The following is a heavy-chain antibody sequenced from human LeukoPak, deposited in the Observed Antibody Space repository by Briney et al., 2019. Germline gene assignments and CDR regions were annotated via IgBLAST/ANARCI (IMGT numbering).Heavy chain of an antibody. J-gene: IGHJ6*02. Sequence: ASVKVSCKASGYTFTSYGIIWVRQAPGQGLEWMGWISTNNGNTNYAQKLQGRVTMTTDTSTSTAYLELSSLRSEDTAVYYCARDVYCSGGSFYYYYGMDVWGQGNTVTVSS. V-gene: IGHV1-18*01. CDR3: ARDVYCSGGSFYYYYGMDV. CDR2: ISTNNGNT. D-gene: IGHD2-15*01. CDR1: GYTFTSYG.